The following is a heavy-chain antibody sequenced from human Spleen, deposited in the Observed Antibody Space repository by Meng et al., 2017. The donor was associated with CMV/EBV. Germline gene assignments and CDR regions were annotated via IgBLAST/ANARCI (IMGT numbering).Heavy chain of an antibody. CDR1: GFTVSNNY. CDR3: ARAQTDGYSSFDY. V-gene: IGHV3-53*01. Sequence: SFQASGFTVSNNYMSWVRQAPGKGLEWVSVIYSGGYTYYADSVKGRFTISRDNSKNTLYLQMNSLRAEDTAVYYCARAQTDGYSSFDYWGQGTLVTVSS. J-gene: IGHJ4*02. D-gene: IGHD5-24*01. CDR2: IYSGGYT.